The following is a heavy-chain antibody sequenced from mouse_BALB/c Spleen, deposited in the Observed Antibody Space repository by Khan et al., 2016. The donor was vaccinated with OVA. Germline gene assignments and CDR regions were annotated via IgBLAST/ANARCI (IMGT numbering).Heavy chain of an antibody. D-gene: IGHD1-2*01. CDR1: GFTFSSYG. Sequence: EVQLVESGGDLVKPGGSLKLSCEASGFTFSSYGMSWVRQTPDKRLEWVATIRNGGGYTTYPDSVRGRLTISRDNAKNTLYRQMSSLKSEDTAMYYCARHRFTSAAAWFAYWGQGTLVTVSA. J-gene: IGHJ3*01. V-gene: IGHV5-6*01. CDR2: IRNGGGYT. CDR3: ARHRFTSAAAWFAY.